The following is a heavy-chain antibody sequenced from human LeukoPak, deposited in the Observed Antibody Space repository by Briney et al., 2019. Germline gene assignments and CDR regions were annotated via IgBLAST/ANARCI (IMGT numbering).Heavy chain of an antibody. J-gene: IGHJ2*01. D-gene: IGHD3-10*01. CDR1: GFTVSTNY. V-gene: IGHV3-53*01. Sequence: GGSLRLSCEASGFTVSTNYMNWVRQAPGKGLEWVSILYSGDTTYYAESVKGRFTVTRDNSKNILYLHIDNLRVEDTAVYYCARVGDHYHWYLDLWGRGARVTASS. CDR2: LYSGDTT. CDR3: ARVGDHYHWYLDL.